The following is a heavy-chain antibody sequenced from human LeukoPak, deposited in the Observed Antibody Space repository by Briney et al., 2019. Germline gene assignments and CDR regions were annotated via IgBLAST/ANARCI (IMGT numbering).Heavy chain of an antibody. Sequence: SVKVSCKASGGTFSSYAISWVRQAPGQGLEWMGRIVPILGIANYAQKFQGRVTITADKSTSTAYMELSSLRSEDTAVYYCARGLDNWFDPWGQGTLVTVSS. CDR3: ARGLDNWFDP. CDR2: IVPILGIA. D-gene: IGHD5-12*01. CDR1: GGTFSSYA. J-gene: IGHJ5*02. V-gene: IGHV1-69*04.